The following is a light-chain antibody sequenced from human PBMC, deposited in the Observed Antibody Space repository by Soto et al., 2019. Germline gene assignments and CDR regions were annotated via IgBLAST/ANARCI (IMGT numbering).Light chain of an antibody. J-gene: IGKJ5*01. CDR3: QQYGNSPIT. CDR2: DAS. CDR1: QSVSSSY. Sequence: EIVLTQPPGTLSLSPGERATLSCRASQSVSSSYLAWYQQKPGQAPRLLIYDASIRATGIPDRFSGSGSGTDFTLTISRVEPEDFAVYYCQQYGNSPITFGQGTRLDMK. V-gene: IGKV3-20*01.